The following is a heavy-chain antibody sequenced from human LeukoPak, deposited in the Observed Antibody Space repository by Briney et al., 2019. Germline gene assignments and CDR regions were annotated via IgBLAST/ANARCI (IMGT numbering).Heavy chain of an antibody. Sequence: SGESLRLSCAPAGFTFSSDWMHWVRQAPGKGLVWVSRINRDGSITTYADSVKGRFTISRDNTKNTLYLQMNSLRAEDTAVYYCARRPDYGLRVAFYLSGDGAMFSVSS. CDR2: INRDGSIT. J-gene: IGHJ3*01. CDR3: ARRPDYGLRVAFYL. CDR1: GFTFSSDW. D-gene: IGHD4/OR15-4a*01. V-gene: IGHV3-74*01.